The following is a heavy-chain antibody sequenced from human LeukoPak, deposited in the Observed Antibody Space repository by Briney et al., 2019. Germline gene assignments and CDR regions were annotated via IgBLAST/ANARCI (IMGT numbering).Heavy chain of an antibody. Sequence: ASVKVSCKASGGTFSSYAISWVRQAPGQGLEWMGGIIPIFGTANYAQKFQGRVTITADESTSTAYMELSSLRSEDTAVYYCARIGDTAMARYYYYMDVWGKGTTVTVSS. CDR2: IIPIFGTA. CDR1: GGTFSSYA. J-gene: IGHJ6*03. CDR3: ARIGDTAMARYYYYMDV. V-gene: IGHV1-69*01. D-gene: IGHD5-18*01.